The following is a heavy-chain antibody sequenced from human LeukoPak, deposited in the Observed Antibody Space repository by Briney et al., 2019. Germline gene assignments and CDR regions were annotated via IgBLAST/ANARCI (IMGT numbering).Heavy chain of an antibody. D-gene: IGHD6-13*01. CDR1: GDSISRHC. CDR2: IYYSGDT. J-gene: IGHJ5*02. CDR3: ARDRGGAAAFDWFDP. Sequence: PSETLSLTCTVSGDSISRHCWNWIRQPPGKGLEWIGYIYYSGDTNYNPSLKSRVTISADMSKNQFSLKLTSVTAADTAVYYCARDRGGAAAFDWFDPWGQGTLVTVSS. V-gene: IGHV4-59*11.